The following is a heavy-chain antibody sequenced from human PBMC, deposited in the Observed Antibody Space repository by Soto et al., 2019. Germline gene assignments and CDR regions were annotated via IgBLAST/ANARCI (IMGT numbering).Heavy chain of an antibody. CDR2: INHSGST. J-gene: IGHJ4*02. CDR1: GGSFSGYY. Sequence: SETLSLTCAVYGGSFSGYYWSWIRQPPGKGLEWIGEINHSGSTNYNPSLKSRVTISVDTSKNQFSLKLSSVTAADTAVYYCAGGPAARLGYYFDYWGQGTLVTVSS. D-gene: IGHD6-6*01. V-gene: IGHV4-34*01. CDR3: AGGPAARLGYYFDY.